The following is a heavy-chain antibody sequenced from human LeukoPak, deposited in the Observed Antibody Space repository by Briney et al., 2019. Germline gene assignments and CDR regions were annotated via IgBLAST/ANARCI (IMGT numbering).Heavy chain of an antibody. CDR1: GGSFSGYY. J-gene: IGHJ2*01. CDR2: INHSGST. D-gene: IGHD6-6*01. Sequence: PSETLSLTCAVYGGSFSGYYWSWIRQPPGKGLEWIGEINHSGSTNYNPSLKSRVTISVDTSKNQFSLKLSSVTAADTAVYYCARKFRIAARPGYFDLWGRGTLVTVSS. CDR3: ARKFRIAARPGYFDL. V-gene: IGHV4-34*01.